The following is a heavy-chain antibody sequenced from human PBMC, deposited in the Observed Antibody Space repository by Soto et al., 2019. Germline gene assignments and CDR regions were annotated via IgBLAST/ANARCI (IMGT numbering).Heavy chain of an antibody. CDR3: ARDLPNYYGSGRYYGMDV. CDR1: GGTFSSYT. D-gene: IGHD3-10*01. V-gene: IGHV1-69*08. CDR2: IIPILGIA. Sequence: QVQLVQSGAEVKKPGSSVKVSCKASGGTFSSYTISWVRQAPGQGLEWMGRIIPILGIANYAQKFQGRVTITADKPTSTAYMELSSLRSEDTAVYYCARDLPNYYGSGRYYGMDVWGQGTTVTVSS. J-gene: IGHJ6*02.